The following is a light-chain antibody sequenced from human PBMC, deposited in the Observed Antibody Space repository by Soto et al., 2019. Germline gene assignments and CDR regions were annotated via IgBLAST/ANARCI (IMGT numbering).Light chain of an antibody. J-gene: IGLJ2*01. Sequence: QSVLTQPPSASGSPGQSVTISCTGTSSDVGGYNYVSWYQQYPGKAPKLMIYEVSKRPSGVPDRFSGYKSGNTASLTVSGLQAEDEADYYCSSYVGSNNLVFGGGTKVTVL. CDR2: EVS. CDR1: SSDVGGYNY. V-gene: IGLV2-8*01. CDR3: SSYVGSNNLV.